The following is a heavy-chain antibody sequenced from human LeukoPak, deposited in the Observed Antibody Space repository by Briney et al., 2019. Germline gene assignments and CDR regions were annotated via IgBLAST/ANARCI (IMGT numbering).Heavy chain of an antibody. D-gene: IGHD2-15*01. J-gene: IGHJ4*02. CDR2: LRFDTDNK. CDR1: GFAFSSYG. CDR3: ARGRGLVVDLDY. Sequence: GGSLRLSCAVSGFAFSSYGMHWVRQAPGKGLEWVSFLRFDTDNKYYAESVKGRFTVSRDTSKTTVYLQMNSLRGEDTAVYYCARGRGLVVDLDYWGQGTLVTVSS. V-gene: IGHV3-30*02.